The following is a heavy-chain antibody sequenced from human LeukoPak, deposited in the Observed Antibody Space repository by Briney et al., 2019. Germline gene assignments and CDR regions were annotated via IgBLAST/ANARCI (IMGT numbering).Heavy chain of an antibody. CDR2: IRYDGSNK. CDR3: ARILSSSHAFDI. CDR1: GFTFSSYG. Sequence: GGSLRLSCAASGFTFSSYGMHWVRQAPGKGLEWVAFIRYDGSNKYYADSVKGRFTISRDNSKNTLYLQMNSLRAEDTAVYYCARILSSSHAFDIWGQGTMVTVSS. J-gene: IGHJ3*02. V-gene: IGHV3-30*02. D-gene: IGHD6-13*01.